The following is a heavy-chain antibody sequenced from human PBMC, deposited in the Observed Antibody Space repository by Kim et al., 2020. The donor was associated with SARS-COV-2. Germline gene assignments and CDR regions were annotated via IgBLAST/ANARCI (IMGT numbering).Heavy chain of an antibody. CDR1: GFTFSNYR. J-gene: IGHJ4*02. CDR2: IKEDGSEK. D-gene: IGHD5-12*01. V-gene: IGHV3-7*03. CDR3: ARGGYRYEY. Sequence: GGSLRLSCEVSGFTFSNYRMSWVRQVPGEGLEWVARIKEDGSEKHYVDSVKGRFTISRDNAQNSLFLQMNSLRVEDTAVYFCARGGYRYEYWGQGTLVTVSS.